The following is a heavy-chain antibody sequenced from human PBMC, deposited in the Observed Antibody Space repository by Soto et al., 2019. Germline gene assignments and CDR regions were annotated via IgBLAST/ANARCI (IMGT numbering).Heavy chain of an antibody. CDR3: VRVVAIPGYPDN. D-gene: IGHD5-12*01. CDR2: IVPIVDTS. CDR1: GGTFSSYA. J-gene: IGHJ4*02. Sequence: QVQLVQSGAEVRQPASSVKVSCKTSGGTFSSYAISWVRQAPGQGLEWMGGIVPIVDTSTYAQKVQGRVTTTADESTSTVYMELSSLRSDDTAVYYCVRVVAIPGYPDNWGQGTLVTVSS. V-gene: IGHV1-69*12.